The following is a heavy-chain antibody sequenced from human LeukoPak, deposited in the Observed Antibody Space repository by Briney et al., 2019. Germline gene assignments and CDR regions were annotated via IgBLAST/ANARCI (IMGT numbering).Heavy chain of an antibody. CDR3: ARDPGDYYYYYMDV. V-gene: IGHV3-30*02. CDR2: IRYDGSNK. J-gene: IGHJ6*03. CDR1: GFTFSRNA. Sequence: GGSLRLSCAASGFTFSRNAMHWVRQAPGKGLEWVAFIRYDGSNKYYTDSVKGRFTVSRDNAKNSLYLQMNSLRAEDTAVFYCARDPGDYYYYYMDVWGKGTTVTVSS. D-gene: IGHD2-21*01.